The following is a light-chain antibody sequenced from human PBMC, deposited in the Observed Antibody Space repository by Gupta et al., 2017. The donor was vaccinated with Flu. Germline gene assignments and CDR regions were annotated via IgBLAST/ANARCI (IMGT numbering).Light chain of an antibody. J-gene: IGLJ3*02. CDR3: AAWDDILNGVM. Sequence: QTVMSQPPSASESPGQGITISCTGDDSNIRNNYVHWYQQVPGTAPRLVVYRNNKRPLGVPDRFSGSKSGTSAYLAISGLRPEDEGIYYCAAWDDILNGVMFGGGTKLTVL. V-gene: IGLV1-47*01. CDR2: RNN. CDR1: DSNIRNNY.